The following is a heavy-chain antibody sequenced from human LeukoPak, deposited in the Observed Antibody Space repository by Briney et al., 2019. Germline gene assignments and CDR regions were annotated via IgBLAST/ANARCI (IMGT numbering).Heavy chain of an antibody. CDR3: ARDRGLLWFGELYDP. V-gene: IGHV3-21*01. J-gene: IGHJ5*02. CDR1: GFTFSSYS. D-gene: IGHD3-10*01. Sequence: PGGSLRLSCAASGFTFSSYSMNWVRQAPGKGLEWVSSISSSSSYIYYADSVKGRFTISRDNAKNSLYLQMNSPRAEDTAVYYCARDRGLLWFGELYDPWGQGTLVTVSS. CDR2: ISSSSSYI.